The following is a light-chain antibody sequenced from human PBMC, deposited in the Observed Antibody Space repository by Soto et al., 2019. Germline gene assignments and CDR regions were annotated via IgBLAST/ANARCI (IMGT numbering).Light chain of an antibody. CDR2: GTS. J-gene: IGKJ2*01. CDR1: QSVTSSY. CDR3: QYYGSTPPDT. V-gene: IGKV3-20*01. Sequence: EIVVTQSPGTRSLSLGERATLSCRASQSVTSSYFAWYQQKPGQAPRLLIYGTSNRDTGIPDRFSGSGSGTDFSLTISRLEPEDSAVYYCQYYGSTPPDTFGQGTKVEI.